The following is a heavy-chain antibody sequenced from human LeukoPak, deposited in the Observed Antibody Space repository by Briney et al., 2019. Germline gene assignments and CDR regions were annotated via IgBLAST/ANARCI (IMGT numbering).Heavy chain of an antibody. CDR1: GFTLSSYW. J-gene: IGHJ6*02. CDR3: TRVQAGRAGLMDV. Sequence: GGSLRLSCAASGFTLSSYWMHWVRQAPGEGLVWVSRIDPDGSTTNYADSVKGRFTTSRDNAKSTLYLQMNSLRAEDTALYYCTRVQAGRAGLMDVWGRGTTVTVSS. D-gene: IGHD6-13*01. CDR2: IDPDGSTT. V-gene: IGHV3-74*01.